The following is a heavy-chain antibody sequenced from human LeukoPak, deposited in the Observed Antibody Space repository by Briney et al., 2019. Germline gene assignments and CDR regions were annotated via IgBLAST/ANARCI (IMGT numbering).Heavy chain of an antibody. J-gene: IGHJ4*02. CDR2: ISPAGRT. Sequence: PGESLRLSCAASGFTFSSHDMHWVRQPTGKGLEWVSTISPAGRTYYADSVKGRFTISREDAENSVYLQTNSLSAGDTAVYHCARGYYFASGSLIDYWGQGILVTVSS. CDR1: GFTFSSHD. D-gene: IGHD3-10*01. CDR3: ARGYYFASGSLIDY. V-gene: IGHV3-13*04.